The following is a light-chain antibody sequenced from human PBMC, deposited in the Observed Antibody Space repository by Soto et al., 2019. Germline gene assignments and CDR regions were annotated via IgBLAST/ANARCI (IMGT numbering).Light chain of an antibody. CDR2: DAS. Sequence: EIVLTQSPATLCLSPGERATLSCRASQSVSRNLAWYQQKPGQAPRLLIYDASNRATGIPARFSGSGSVTDFTLTISSLEPEDFAVYYCQNYGNSPWTFGQGTKVDIK. J-gene: IGKJ1*01. CDR3: QNYGNSPWT. CDR1: QSVSRN. V-gene: IGKV3-11*01.